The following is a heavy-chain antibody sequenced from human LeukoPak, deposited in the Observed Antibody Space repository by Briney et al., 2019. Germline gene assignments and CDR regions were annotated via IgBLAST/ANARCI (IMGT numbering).Heavy chain of an antibody. Sequence: SETLSLTCAVYGGSFSGYYWSWIRQPPGKGLEWIGEINHSGSTNYNPSLKSRVTISVDTSKNQFSLKLSSVTAADTAVYYCARDDRRTIAVAVDYWGQGTLVTVSS. CDR2: INHSGST. J-gene: IGHJ4*02. D-gene: IGHD6-19*01. CDR1: GGSFSGYY. V-gene: IGHV4-34*01. CDR3: ARDDRRTIAVAVDY.